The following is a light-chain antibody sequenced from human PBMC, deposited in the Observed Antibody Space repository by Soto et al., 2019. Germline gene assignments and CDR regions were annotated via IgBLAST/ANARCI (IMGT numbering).Light chain of an antibody. CDR1: SSNIGAGYD. CDR2: GNS. V-gene: IGLV1-40*01. Sequence: QLVLTQPPSMSGAPGQRVTISCTGNSSNIGAGYDVHWYQQLPGTAPKLLIYGNSNRPSGVPDRFSGSKSGTSASLAITGLQAEDEADYYCQSYDSSLDVVFGGGTKVTVL. J-gene: IGLJ2*01. CDR3: QSYDSSLDVV.